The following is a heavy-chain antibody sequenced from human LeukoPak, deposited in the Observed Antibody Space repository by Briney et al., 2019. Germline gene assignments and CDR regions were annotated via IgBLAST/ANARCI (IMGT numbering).Heavy chain of an antibody. CDR1: GITFSSYG. V-gene: IGHV3-23*01. D-gene: IGHD6-13*01. CDR2: ISSTGGTA. CDR3: ARAIGSSWYLYYYYMDV. Sequence: GGSLRLSCAASGITFSSYGMSWVRQAPGKGLEWVSSISSTGGTAYYADSVKGRFTISRDNSKNTLYLQMNSLRAEDTAVYYCARAIGSSWYLYYYYMDVWGKGTTVTVSS. J-gene: IGHJ6*03.